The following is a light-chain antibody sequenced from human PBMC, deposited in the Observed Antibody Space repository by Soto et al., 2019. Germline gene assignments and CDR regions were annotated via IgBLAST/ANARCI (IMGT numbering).Light chain of an antibody. CDR2: GAS. Sequence: EIVLTQSPGTLSLSPGEGATLSCRASQSVGTNYLAWYQQKPGQAPRLLIYGASNSATGIPDRFSGSGSGTDFTLTISRLEPEDFAVYYCQQYGSSGTFGQGTKVDI. V-gene: IGKV3-20*01. CDR3: QQYGSSGT. CDR1: QSVGTNY. J-gene: IGKJ1*01.